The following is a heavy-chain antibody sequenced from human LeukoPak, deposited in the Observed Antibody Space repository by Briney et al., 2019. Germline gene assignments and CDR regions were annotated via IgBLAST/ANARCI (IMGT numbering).Heavy chain of an antibody. J-gene: IGHJ4*02. Sequence: GGSLRLSCAASGFTFSSYGMHWVRQAPGKGLEWVALIWYDGNNKYYADSVKGRFTISRDNSKNTLYLQLNSLRAENTAVYYCARQHCSGGDCYFFDWGQGTLVTVSS. V-gene: IGHV3-33*08. CDR3: ARQHCSGGDCYFFD. CDR2: IWYDGNNK. CDR1: GFTFSSYG. D-gene: IGHD2-15*01.